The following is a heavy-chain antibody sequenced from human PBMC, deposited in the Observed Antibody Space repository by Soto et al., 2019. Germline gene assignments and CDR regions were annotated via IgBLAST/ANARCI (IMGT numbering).Heavy chain of an antibody. CDR3: VRTSLVVAAATREDY. D-gene: IGHD2-15*01. J-gene: IGHJ4*02. V-gene: IGHV3-74*01. CDR1: GFTFSRYW. CDR2: INSDGSST. Sequence: EVQLVESGGGLVQPVGSLRLSCAASGFTFSRYWMHWVRQAPGKGLVWGSRINSDGSSTSYADSVKGRFTISRDNAKNTLYLEMNSLRAEDTAVYYCVRTSLVVAAATREDYWGQGTLVTVSS.